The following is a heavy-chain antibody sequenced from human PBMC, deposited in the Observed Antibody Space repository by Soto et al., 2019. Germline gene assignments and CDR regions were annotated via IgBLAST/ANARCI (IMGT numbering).Heavy chain of an antibody. CDR2: IDESGDS. CDR3: AREGGYVDY. J-gene: IGHJ4*02. V-gene: IGHV4-39*02. CDR1: GGPIRSSSHY. Sequence: QLQLQESGPGLVKPSETLSLTCTVSGGPIRSSSHYWGWIRQSPGSGLEWIGSIDESGDSYYNPSLKIRVTITVDTSKNQFSLKLISVTGADSAIYYCAREGGYVDYWGQGTLVTVS. D-gene: IGHD1-1*01.